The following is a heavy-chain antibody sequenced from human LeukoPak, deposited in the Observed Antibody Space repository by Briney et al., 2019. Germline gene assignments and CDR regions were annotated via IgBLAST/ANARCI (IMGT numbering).Heavy chain of an antibody. J-gene: IGHJ5*02. V-gene: IGHV3-23*01. CDR2: IDYSGGST. D-gene: IGHD2-15*01. CDR3: ARVDGSCSGGSCPSGNWFDP. Sequence: GGSLRLSCTVSGFTLSSYEMSWIRQAPGKGLEWVSSIDYSGGSTYYADSVKGRFTISRDNSKNTLYLQMNSLRAEDTAVYYCARVDGSCSGGSCPSGNWFDPWGQGTLVTVSS. CDR1: GFTLSSYE.